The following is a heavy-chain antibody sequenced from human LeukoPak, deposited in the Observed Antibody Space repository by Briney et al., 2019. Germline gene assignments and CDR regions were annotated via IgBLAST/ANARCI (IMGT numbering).Heavy chain of an antibody. J-gene: IGHJ4*02. CDR1: GFTFSSFA. CDR3: AVAGYVGY. D-gene: IGHD6-19*01. Sequence: GGSLRLSCAASGFTFSSFAMHWVRQAPGKGLEWVALISSDGNNQYYADSVRGRFTISRDNSKNTLYLQMNSLRAEDTAVYYCAVAGYVGYWGQGTLVTVSS. V-gene: IGHV3-30-3*01. CDR2: ISSDGNNQ.